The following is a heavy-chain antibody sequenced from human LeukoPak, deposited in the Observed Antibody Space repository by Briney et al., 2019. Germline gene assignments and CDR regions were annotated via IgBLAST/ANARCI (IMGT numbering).Heavy chain of an antibody. V-gene: IGHV1-2*02. CDR2: INPKSGGT. CDR1: GYTFTGYY. Sequence: ASVKVSCKASGYTFTGYYIHWVRQAPEQGLAWMGWINPKSGGTNYAQKFQGRVTMTRDTSIKPAYIELSRLRSGDTAVYYCARGGDYYDSSGYYDDAFDIWGQGTMVTVSS. J-gene: IGHJ3*02. D-gene: IGHD3-22*01. CDR3: ARGGDYYDSSGYYDDAFDI.